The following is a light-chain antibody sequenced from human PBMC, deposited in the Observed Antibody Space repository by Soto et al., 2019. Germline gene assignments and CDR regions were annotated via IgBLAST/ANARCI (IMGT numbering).Light chain of an antibody. Sequence: EIVLTQSPGTLSLSPGERATLSCRASQSVSSSYLAWYQQKPGQAPRLLIYGASSRATGIPDRFSGSGSGTDFTLTNSRLEPQDFAVYYCQHYRSSLTFGRGTTVDSK. V-gene: IGKV3-20*01. CDR1: QSVSSSY. CDR2: GAS. CDR3: QHYRSSLT. J-gene: IGKJ4*01.